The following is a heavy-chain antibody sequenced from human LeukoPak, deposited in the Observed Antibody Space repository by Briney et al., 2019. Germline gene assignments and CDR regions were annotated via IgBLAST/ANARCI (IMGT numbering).Heavy chain of an antibody. V-gene: IGHV3-23*01. Sequence: GGSLRLSCAASGFSFSSYAMSWVRQAPGKGLKWVSSISGSGGSTYYADSVKGRFTISRDNSKNTLYLQMNSLRAEVTAVYYCAKGGDGRYYDSSGSFFYYYGMDVWGPGTTVTVSS. CDR3: AKGGDGRYYDSSGSFFYYYGMDV. D-gene: IGHD3-22*01. CDR2: ISGSGGST. CDR1: GFSFSSYA. J-gene: IGHJ6*02.